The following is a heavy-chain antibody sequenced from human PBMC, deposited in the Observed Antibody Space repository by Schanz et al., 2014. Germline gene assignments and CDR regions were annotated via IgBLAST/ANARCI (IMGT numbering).Heavy chain of an antibody. D-gene: IGHD2-2*01. CDR3: ARERGRGYCSRTSCSKDYGMDV. V-gene: IGHV1-2*02. J-gene: IGHJ6*02. Sequence: QVQLVQSGADVKKPGASVKVSCKASGYSFTDYYIHWVRQAPGQGLEWMGWINPNSGGTNYPQRFQGRVTTTRDTSSRTVYMQLSRLTSDDTAVYFCARERGRGYCSRTSCSKDYGMDVWGQGTTVTVSS. CDR2: INPNSGGT. CDR1: GYSFTDYY.